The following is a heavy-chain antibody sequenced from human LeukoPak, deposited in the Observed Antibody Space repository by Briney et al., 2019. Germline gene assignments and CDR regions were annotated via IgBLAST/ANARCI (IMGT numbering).Heavy chain of an antibody. Sequence: GGSSDPACAPSGFTFSSYGMRWVGQVQAKGLEWVTFIRYDGSNEYYADYVKGRFTISRDNSRNTLYLQMNSLRADDMAIYYCATDGGNWNYDYWGQGTLVTVSS. D-gene: IGHD1-7*01. CDR1: GFTFSSYG. V-gene: IGHV3-30*02. CDR3: ATDGGNWNYDY. CDR2: IRYDGSNE. J-gene: IGHJ4*02.